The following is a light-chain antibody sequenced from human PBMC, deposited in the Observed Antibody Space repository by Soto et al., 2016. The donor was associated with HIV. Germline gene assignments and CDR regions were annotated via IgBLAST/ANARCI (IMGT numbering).Light chain of an antibody. V-gene: IGLV3-1*01. Sequence: SYELTQPPSVSVSPGQTASITCSGDKLGDKYASWYQQKPGQSPVLVIYQHTKRPSGIPERFSGSNSGNTATLTISGIQAMDEADYYCRAWDSSTVVFGGGTKLTVL. CDR3: RAWDSSTVV. CDR2: QHT. CDR1: KLGDKY. J-gene: IGLJ2*01.